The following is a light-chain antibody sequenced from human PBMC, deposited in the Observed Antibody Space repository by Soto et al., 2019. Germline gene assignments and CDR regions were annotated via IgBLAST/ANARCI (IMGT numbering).Light chain of an antibody. J-gene: IGLJ1*01. Sequence: QSPIAQPASVSASPGQWITISCPGTSRDVGAYDFVSWYQQHPDKAPKLMIYEVSNRPPGVSYRFSGSKSVNTATLTISGLQAEDEADYYCSSYTTSSTRVFGTGTKVTVL. V-gene: IGLV2-14*03. CDR3: SSYTTSSTRV. CDR1: SRDVGAYDF. CDR2: EVS.